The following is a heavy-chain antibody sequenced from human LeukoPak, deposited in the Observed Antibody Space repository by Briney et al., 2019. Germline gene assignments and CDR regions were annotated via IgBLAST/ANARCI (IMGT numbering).Heavy chain of an antibody. CDR1: GFTFSSYW. CDR3: ARDSPPNDFWSGYSLDV. J-gene: IGHJ6*04. CDR2: IKQDGSEK. V-gene: IGHV3-7*01. Sequence: GGSLRLSCAASGFTFSSYWMSWVRQAPGKGLEWVANIKQDGSEKYYVDSVKGRFTISRDNAKNSLYLQMNSLRAEDTAVYYCARDSPPNDFWSGYSLDVWGKGTTVTVSS. D-gene: IGHD3-3*01.